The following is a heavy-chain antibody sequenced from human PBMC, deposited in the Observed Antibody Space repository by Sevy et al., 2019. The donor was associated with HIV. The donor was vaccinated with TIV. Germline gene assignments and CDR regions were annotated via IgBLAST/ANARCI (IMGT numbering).Heavy chain of an antibody. V-gene: IGHV1-8*01. Sequence: ASVKVSCKASGYTFTSYDINWVRQATGQGLEWMGWMYPNSGNTGYAQKFQGRVTMTRNTSISTAYMELSSLRSEDTAVYYCARGTCSSTSCYRGYYYYYYYMDVWGKGTTVTVSS. J-gene: IGHJ6*03. CDR1: GYTFTSYD. D-gene: IGHD2-2*02. CDR2: MYPNSGNT. CDR3: ARGTCSSTSCYRGYYYYYYYMDV.